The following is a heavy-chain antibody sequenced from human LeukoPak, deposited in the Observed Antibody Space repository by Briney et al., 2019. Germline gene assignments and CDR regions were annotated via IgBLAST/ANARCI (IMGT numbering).Heavy chain of an antibody. J-gene: IGHJ3*02. CDR1: GFTFSSYA. Sequence: GRSLRLSCAASGFTFSSYAIHWVRQAPGKGLDWVALISYDGSNTYYADSVKGRFTVSRDSSQNTLYLQMNSLRTEDTAVYYCARDRAAITSSPLGAFDIWGQGTMVTVSS. V-gene: IGHV3-30*01. D-gene: IGHD3-16*01. CDR3: ARDRAAITSSPLGAFDI. CDR2: ISYDGSNT.